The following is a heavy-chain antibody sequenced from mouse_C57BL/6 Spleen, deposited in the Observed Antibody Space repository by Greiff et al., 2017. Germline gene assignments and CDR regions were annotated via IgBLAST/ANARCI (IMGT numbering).Heavy chain of an antibody. Sequence: QVQLQQPGAELVRPGSSVKLSCKASGYTFTSYWMHWVKQRPIQGLEWIGNIDPSASETHSNQKFQDKATLTVDKSSSAAYRQLSSLTSDDSAVYYGAIRGYYGSSSHWYFDVWGTGTTVTVSS. J-gene: IGHJ1*03. D-gene: IGHD1-1*01. CDR2: IDPSASET. CDR1: GYTFTSYW. V-gene: IGHV1-52*01. CDR3: AIRGYYGSSSHWYFDV.